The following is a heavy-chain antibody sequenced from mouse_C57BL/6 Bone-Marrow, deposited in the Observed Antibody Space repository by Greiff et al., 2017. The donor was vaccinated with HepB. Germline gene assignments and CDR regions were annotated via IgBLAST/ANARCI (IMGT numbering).Heavy chain of an antibody. V-gene: IGHV5-12*01. J-gene: IGHJ1*03. CDR1: GFTFSDYY. Sequence: EVQGVESGGGLVQPGGSLKLSCAASGFTFSDYYMYWVRQTPEKRLEWVAYISNGGGSTYYPDTVKGRFTISRDNAKNTLYLQMSRLKSEDTAMYYCARNYYGSWYFDVWGTGTTVTVSS. D-gene: IGHD1-1*01. CDR2: ISNGGGST. CDR3: ARNYYGSWYFDV.